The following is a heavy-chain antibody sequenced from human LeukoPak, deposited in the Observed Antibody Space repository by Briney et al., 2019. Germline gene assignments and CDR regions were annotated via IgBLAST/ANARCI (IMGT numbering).Heavy chain of an antibody. CDR3: ARAYCSGSYSHPPLH. J-gene: IGHJ4*02. Sequence: PGGSLRLSCAASGFTFSDYYMSWIRQAPGKGLEWVSYISSSGSTIYYADSVKGRFTISRDNAKNSLYLQMNSLRAEDTAVYYCARAYCSGSYSHPPLHWGQGTLVTVSS. CDR1: GFTFSDYY. D-gene: IGHD1-26*01. CDR2: ISSSGSTI. V-gene: IGHV3-11*04.